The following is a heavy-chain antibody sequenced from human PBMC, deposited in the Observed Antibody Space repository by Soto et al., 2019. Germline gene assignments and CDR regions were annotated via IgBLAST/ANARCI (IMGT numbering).Heavy chain of an antibody. CDR2: ISDSGGST. J-gene: IGHJ4*02. Sequence: PGGSLRLSCATSGFTFSRFAMSWVRQAPGKGLEWVSVISDSGGSTHYEDSVKGRFTISRDNSKNTVSLQMTSLRAEDTARYYCAKLVVSGSLLFGLDKWGQGA. D-gene: IGHD2-15*01. CDR1: GFTFSRFA. V-gene: IGHV3-23*01. CDR3: AKLVVSGSLLFGLDK.